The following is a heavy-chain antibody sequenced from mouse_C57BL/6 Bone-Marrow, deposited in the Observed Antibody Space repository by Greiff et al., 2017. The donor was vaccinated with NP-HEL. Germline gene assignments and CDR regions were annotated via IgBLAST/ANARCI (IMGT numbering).Heavy chain of an antibody. D-gene: IGHD4-1*02. J-gene: IGHJ2*01. CDR1: GYTFTNYW. V-gene: IGHV1-63*01. CDR3: ARCSQLGFDY. Sequence: QVQLQQSGAELVRPGTSVKMSCKASGYTFTNYWIGWAKQRPGHGLEWIGDIYPGGGYTNYNEKFKGKATLTADKSSSTAYMQFSSLTSEDSAIYYGARCSQLGFDYWGQGTTLTVSS. CDR2: IYPGGGYT.